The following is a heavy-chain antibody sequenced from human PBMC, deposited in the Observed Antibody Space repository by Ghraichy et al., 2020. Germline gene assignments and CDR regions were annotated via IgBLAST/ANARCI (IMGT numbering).Heavy chain of an antibody. Sequence: SGPTLVKPTQTLTLTCTFSGFSLSTSGVGVGWIRQPPGKALEWLALIYWNDDKRYSPSLKSRLTITKDTSKNQVVLTMTNMDPVDTATYYCARFDSSGYYYGAFDIWGQGTMVTVSS. D-gene: IGHD3-22*01. CDR2: IYWNDDK. J-gene: IGHJ3*02. CDR3: ARFDSSGYYYGAFDI. CDR1: GFSLSTSGVG. V-gene: IGHV2-5*01.